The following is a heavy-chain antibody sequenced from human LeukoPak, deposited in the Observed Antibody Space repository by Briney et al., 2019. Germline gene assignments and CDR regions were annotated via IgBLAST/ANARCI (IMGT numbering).Heavy chain of an antibody. D-gene: IGHD3-22*01. Sequence: GASVKVSCKGSGYTFTTYAMNWVRQAPGQGLEWMGWINTNTGNPTYAQGFTGRFVFSLDTSVSTAYLQISSLKAEDTAVYYCARVVDYYDSSGPRGWDAFDIWGQGTMVTVSS. CDR3: ARVVDYYDSSGPRGWDAFDI. CDR1: GYTFTTYA. J-gene: IGHJ3*02. CDR2: INTNTGNP. V-gene: IGHV7-4-1*02.